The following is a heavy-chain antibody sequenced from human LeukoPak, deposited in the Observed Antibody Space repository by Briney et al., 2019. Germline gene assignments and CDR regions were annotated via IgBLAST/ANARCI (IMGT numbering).Heavy chain of an antibody. CDR1: GYTFTSYG. Sequence: GASVKVSCKASGYTFTSYGISWVRQAPGQGREWRGWSSAYNGNTNYAQKLQGRVTVTTDTSTSTAYMELRSLRSDDTAVDYCARSATIFGVVPAYMDVWGKGTTVTVSS. D-gene: IGHD3-3*01. CDR3: ARSATIFGVVPAYMDV. V-gene: IGHV1-18*01. J-gene: IGHJ6*03. CDR2: SSAYNGNT.